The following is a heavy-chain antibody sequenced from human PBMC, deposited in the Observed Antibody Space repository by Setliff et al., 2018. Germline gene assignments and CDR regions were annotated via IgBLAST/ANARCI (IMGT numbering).Heavy chain of an antibody. J-gene: IGHJ4*02. CDR2: INHRGST. CDR1: GGTFSDYY. CDR3: ATSGFCSAGNCYSFDD. Sequence: SETLSLTCAAYGGTFSDYYWTWIRQPPGKGLEWIGEINHRGSTNYNPSLKSRATISIDTSKDQFSLKLISMSAADTAVYFCATSGFCSAGNCYSFDDWGQGALVTVSS. V-gene: IGHV4-34*08. D-gene: IGHD6-19*01.